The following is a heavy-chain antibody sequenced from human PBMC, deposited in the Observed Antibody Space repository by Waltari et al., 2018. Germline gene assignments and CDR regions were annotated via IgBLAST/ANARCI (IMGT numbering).Heavy chain of an antibody. CDR1: GGTFSSYA. V-gene: IGHV1-69*01. Sequence: VQLVQSGAEVKKPGSSVKVSCKASGGTFSSYAISWVRQARGQGLEWMGGIIPIFGTANYAQKFQGRVTITADESTSTAYMELSSLRSEDTAVYYCARRGYTVVVVAAPWGAFDIWGQGTMVTVSS. CDR3: ARRGYTVVVVAAPWGAFDI. D-gene: IGHD2-15*01. J-gene: IGHJ3*02. CDR2: IIPIFGTA.